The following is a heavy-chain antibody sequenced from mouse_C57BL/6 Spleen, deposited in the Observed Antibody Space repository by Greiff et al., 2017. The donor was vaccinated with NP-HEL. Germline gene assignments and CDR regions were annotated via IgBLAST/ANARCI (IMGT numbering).Heavy chain of an antibody. V-gene: IGHV1-64*01. J-gene: IGHJ3*01. Sequence: QVQLQQPGAELVKPGASVKLSCKASGYTFTSYWMHWVKQRPGQGLEWIGMIHPNSGSTNYNEKFKSKATLTVDKSSSTAYMQLSSLTSEDSAVYYCATPGSGYLLFAYWGQGTLVTVSA. D-gene: IGHD2-2*01. CDR1: GYTFTSYW. CDR2: IHPNSGST. CDR3: ATPGSGYLLFAY.